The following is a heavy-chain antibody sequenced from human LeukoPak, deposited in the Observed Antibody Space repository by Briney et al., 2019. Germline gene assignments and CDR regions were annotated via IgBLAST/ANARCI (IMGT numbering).Heavy chain of an antibody. D-gene: IGHD3-10*01. CDR2: IIPIFGTA. Sequence: GAAVKVSCKASGGTFSSYAISWVRQAPAQGLEWMGRIIPIFGTANYAQKFQGRVTITTDESTSTACMELSSLRSEDTAVYYCAIPRDDGSGSYYLFQHWGQGTLVTVSS. J-gene: IGHJ1*01. CDR3: AIPRDDGSGSYYLFQH. V-gene: IGHV1-69*05. CDR1: GGTFSSYA.